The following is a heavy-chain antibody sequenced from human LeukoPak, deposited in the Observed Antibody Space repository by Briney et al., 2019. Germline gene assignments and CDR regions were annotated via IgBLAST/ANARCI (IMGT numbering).Heavy chain of an antibody. V-gene: IGHV3-23*01. CDR3: AKGAASALVDWFDP. D-gene: IGHD1-26*01. Sequence: PGGSLRLSCAASGFIFSNYAMMWVRQAPGKGLEWVSSVTGSGGGTFYADSVKGRFTISRDNSQNTLYLQMNSLGAEDTVVYYCAKGAASALVDWFDPWGQGTLVTVSS. CDR1: GFIFSNYA. CDR2: VTGSGGGT. J-gene: IGHJ5*02.